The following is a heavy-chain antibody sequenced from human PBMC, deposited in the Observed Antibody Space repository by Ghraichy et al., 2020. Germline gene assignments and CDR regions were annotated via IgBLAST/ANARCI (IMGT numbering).Heavy chain of an antibody. CDR1: GFTFDDYA. CDR2: ISGDGGST. D-gene: IGHD3-22*01. V-gene: IGHV3-43*02. J-gene: IGHJ4*02. Sequence: GGSLRLSCAASGFTFDDYAMHWVRQAPGKGLEWVSLISGDGGSTYYADSVKGRFTISRDNSKNSLYLQMNSLRTEDTALYYCAKSNYYYDSSGYYFSYFDYWGQGTLVTVSS. CDR3: AKSNYYYDSSGYYFSYFDY.